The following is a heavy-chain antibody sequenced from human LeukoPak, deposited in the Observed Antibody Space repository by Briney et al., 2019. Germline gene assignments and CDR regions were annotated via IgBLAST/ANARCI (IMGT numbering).Heavy chain of an antibody. CDR3: ARDGNTDDFWSGIWERGYYYYYMDV. J-gene: IGHJ6*03. Sequence: GGSLRLSRTASGFTFDDYAMHWVRQVPGKGLEWVSGISWNSGSIAYADSGKGRFTISRDNAKNSLYLQMNSLRAEDTAVYYCARDGNTDDFWSGIWERGYYYYYMDVWGKGTTVTVSS. CDR1: GFTFDDYA. CDR2: ISWNSGSI. V-gene: IGHV3-9*01. D-gene: IGHD3-3*01.